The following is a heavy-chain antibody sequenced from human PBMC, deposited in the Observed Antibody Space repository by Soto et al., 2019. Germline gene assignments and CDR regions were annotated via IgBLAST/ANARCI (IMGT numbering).Heavy chain of an antibody. J-gene: IGHJ3*02. CDR2: ISSSSSST. CDR3: ARASGGDLMGFDI. D-gene: IGHD2-21*02. Sequence: QVQLVESGGGLVKPGGSLRLSCAASGFTFSDYYMSWIRQAPGKGLEWVSYISSSSSSTNYADSMKGRFTISRDNAKNTLYLQMNSLGAEETAVYYCARASGGDLMGFDIWGQGTMVTVSS. V-gene: IGHV3-11*06. CDR1: GFTFSDYY.